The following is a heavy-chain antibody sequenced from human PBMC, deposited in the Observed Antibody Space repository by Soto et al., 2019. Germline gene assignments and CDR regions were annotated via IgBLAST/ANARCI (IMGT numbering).Heavy chain of an antibody. CDR3: ARGSGSILPFFDY. J-gene: IGHJ4*02. D-gene: IGHD1-26*01. V-gene: IGHV1-3*01. CDR1: GYTFTSYA. CDR2: INAGNGNT. Sequence: ASVKVSCKASGYTFTSYAMHWVRQAPGQRLEWMGWINAGNGNTKYSQKFQGRVTITRDTSASTAYMDLSSLTSQDTAVYFCARGSGSILPFFDYWGQGTLVPVSS.